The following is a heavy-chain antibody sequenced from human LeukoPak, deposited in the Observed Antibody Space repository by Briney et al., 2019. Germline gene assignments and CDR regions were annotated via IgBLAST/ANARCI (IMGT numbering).Heavy chain of an antibody. CDR2: ISGSGGST. J-gene: IGHJ4*02. CDR3: ATKADSSGYYPMDY. V-gene: IGHV3-23*01. Sequence: PGGSLRLSCAASGFTFSTHAMSWVRQAPGKGLEWVSVISGSGGSTYYADSGRGRFTISRDNSKNTLYLQMNSLRAEDTAVYYCATKADSSGYYPMDYWGQGTLVTVSS. CDR1: GFTFSTHA. D-gene: IGHD3-22*01.